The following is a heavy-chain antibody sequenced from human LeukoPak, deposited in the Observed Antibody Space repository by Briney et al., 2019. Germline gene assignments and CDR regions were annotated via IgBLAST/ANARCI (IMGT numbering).Heavy chain of an antibody. Sequence: SETLSLTCAVYGESFSGYYWTWIRQPPGKGLEWIGEINHSGSTNYNPSLKSRVTISLDTSKNQFSLRLSSVTAADTAVYYCARAVDTAVVTDAFDIWGQGTMVTVSS. D-gene: IGHD5-18*01. CDR3: ARAVDTAVVTDAFDI. V-gene: IGHV4-34*01. CDR1: GESFSGYY. J-gene: IGHJ3*02. CDR2: INHSGST.